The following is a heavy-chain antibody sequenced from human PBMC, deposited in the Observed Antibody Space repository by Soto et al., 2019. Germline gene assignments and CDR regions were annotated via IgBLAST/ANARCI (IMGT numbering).Heavy chain of an antibody. CDR3: ARVWAKGSAYLPY. CDR1: GFTFSSYG. Sequence: QVQLVESGGGVVQPGRSLRLSCAASGFTFSSYGMHWVRQAPGKGLEWVAAIWYDGSNKYYADSVKGRFTISRDNSKNTLYLQTNSLRAEDTAVYYCARVWAKGSAYLPYWGQGTLVTVSS. J-gene: IGHJ4*02. CDR2: IWYDGSNK. D-gene: IGHD3-22*01. V-gene: IGHV3-33*01.